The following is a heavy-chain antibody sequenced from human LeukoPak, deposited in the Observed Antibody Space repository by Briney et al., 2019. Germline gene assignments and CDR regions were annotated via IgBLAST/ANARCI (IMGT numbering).Heavy chain of an antibody. V-gene: IGHV4-39*01. CDR3: STTRLGYSGGWH. CDR1: GGSINSDYS. J-gene: IGHJ4*02. CDR2: IYYGGTT. Sequence: QPSETLSLTCTVSGGSINSDYSWGWIRQPPGKGLEWIGNIYYGGTTYYNPSLKSRVTISVDTSKNQFSLKLSSVTASDTSVYYCSTTRLGYSGGWHWGQGTLVTVSS. D-gene: IGHD6-19*01.